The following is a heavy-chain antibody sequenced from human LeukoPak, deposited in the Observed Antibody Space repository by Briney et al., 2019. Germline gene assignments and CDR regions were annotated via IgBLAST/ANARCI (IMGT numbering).Heavy chain of an antibody. D-gene: IGHD3-22*01. J-gene: IGHJ4*02. CDR2: INPNSGGT. Sequence: ASVKVSCKASGYTFTDYYMHWVRQAPGQGLEWMGWINPNSGGTNYAQKFQGRVTMTRDTSTSTAYMELSRLRSDDTAVYYCARASYYYDSSGYPGYYFDYWGQGTPVTVSS. V-gene: IGHV1-2*02. CDR3: ARASYYYDSSGYPGYYFDY. CDR1: GYTFTDYY.